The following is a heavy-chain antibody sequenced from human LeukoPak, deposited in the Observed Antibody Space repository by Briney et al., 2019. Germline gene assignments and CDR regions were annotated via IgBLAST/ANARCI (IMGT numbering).Heavy chain of an antibody. CDR1: GGSISSYY. CDR2: IYYSGST. J-gene: IGHJ6*03. V-gene: IGHV4-59*01. CDR3: ARDPYDFWSDYDSHYMDV. D-gene: IGHD3-3*01. Sequence: PSETLSLTCTVSGGSISSYYWSWIRQPPGKGLEWIGYIYYSGSTNYNPSLKSRVTISVDTSKNQFSLKLSSVTAADTAVYYCARDPYDFWSDYDSHYMDVWGKGTTVTVSS.